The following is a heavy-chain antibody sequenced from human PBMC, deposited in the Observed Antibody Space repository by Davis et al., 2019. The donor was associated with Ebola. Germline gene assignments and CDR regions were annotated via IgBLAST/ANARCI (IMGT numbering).Heavy chain of an antibody. J-gene: IGHJ3*02. V-gene: IGHV3-23*01. D-gene: IGHD3-22*01. CDR2: ISGSGGST. CDR3: AKVLFSGDSSGYYEPLDAFDI. CDR1: GFTFSSYA. Sequence: GESLKISCAASGFTFSSYAMSWVRQAPGKGLEWVSAISGSGGSTYYADSVKGRFTISRDNSKNTLYLQMNSLRAEDTAVYYCAKVLFSGDSSGYYEPLDAFDIWGQGTMVTVSS.